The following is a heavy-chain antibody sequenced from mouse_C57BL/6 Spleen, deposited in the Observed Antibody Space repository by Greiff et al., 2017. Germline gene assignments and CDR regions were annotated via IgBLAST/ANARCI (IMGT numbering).Heavy chain of an antibody. V-gene: IGHV1-66*01. Sequence: VQLQQSGPELVKPGASVKISCKASGYSFTSYYIHWVKQRPGQGLEWIGWIYPGSGNTKYNEKFKGKATLTADTSSSTAYMQLSSLTSEDSTVFYYARGAYYSNYAYWYFDVWGTGTTVTVSS. CDR2: IYPGSGNT. CDR1: GYSFTSYY. D-gene: IGHD2-5*01. J-gene: IGHJ1*03. CDR3: ARGAYYSNYAYWYFDV.